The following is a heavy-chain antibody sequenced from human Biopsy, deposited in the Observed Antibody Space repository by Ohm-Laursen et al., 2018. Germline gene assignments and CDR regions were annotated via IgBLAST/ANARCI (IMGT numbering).Heavy chain of an antibody. CDR3: ATKLTGYFHH. CDR2: NIPILGTG. Sequence: GASVKVSCKAPGGTFSNYGVNWVRQAPGHGLEWLGGNIPILGTGNYAQKFQDRVTVAADTSTSTATMELRSLRSDDTAVYYCATKLTGYFHHWGQGTLVIVSS. V-gene: IGHV1-69*06. CDR1: GGTFSNYG. D-gene: IGHD3-9*01. J-gene: IGHJ1*01.